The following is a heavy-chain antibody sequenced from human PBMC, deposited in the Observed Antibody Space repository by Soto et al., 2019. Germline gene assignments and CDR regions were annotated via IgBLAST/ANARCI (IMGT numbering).Heavy chain of an antibody. Sequence: GGSLRLSCGASGFTFSSYSMNWVRQAPGKGLEWVSYISSSSSTIYYADSVKGRFTISRDNAKNSLYLQMNSLRDEDTAVYYCARGRIAAAGTLPEYYFDYWGQGTLVTVSS. CDR3: ARGRIAAAGTLPEYYFDY. D-gene: IGHD6-13*01. CDR1: GFTFSSYS. CDR2: ISSSSSTI. J-gene: IGHJ4*02. V-gene: IGHV3-48*02.